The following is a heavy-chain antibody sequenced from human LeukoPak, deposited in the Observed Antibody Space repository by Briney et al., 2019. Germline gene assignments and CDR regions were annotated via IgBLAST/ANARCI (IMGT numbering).Heavy chain of an antibody. Sequence: GASVKVSYKASGYTFTGYYMHWVRQAPGQGLEWMGRINPNSGGTNYAQKFQGGVTMTRDTSISTAYMELSRLRSDDTAVYYCARDLYRIAAAGTTGYWGQGTLVTVSS. CDR1: GYTFTGYY. V-gene: IGHV1-2*06. D-gene: IGHD6-13*01. J-gene: IGHJ4*02. CDR3: ARDLYRIAAAGTTGY. CDR2: INPNSGGT.